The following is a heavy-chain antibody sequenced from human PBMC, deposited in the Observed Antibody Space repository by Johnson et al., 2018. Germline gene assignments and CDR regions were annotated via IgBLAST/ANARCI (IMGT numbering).Heavy chain of an antibody. CDR1: GFSFSSFD. V-gene: IGHV3-13*01. Sequence: VQLVESGGGLEQPGGSLRLSCAASGFSFSSFDMHWVRQDTGKGLEWVSAIGAAGDTYYADSVKGRFTISKENAKNSLYLQMNNLRAEDTAVYYLARDKEGSMDVWGQGTTVTVSS. CDR2: IGAAGDT. CDR3: ARDKEGSMDV. J-gene: IGHJ6*02.